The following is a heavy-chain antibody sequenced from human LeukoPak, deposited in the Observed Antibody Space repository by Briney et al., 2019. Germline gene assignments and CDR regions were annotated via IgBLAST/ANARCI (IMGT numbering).Heavy chain of an antibody. CDR2: TYYRSEWYH. V-gene: IGHV6-1*01. CDR3: ARDPQYSRSWNWFDP. D-gene: IGHD6-13*01. CDR1: GDSVSSNTAA. J-gene: IGHJ5*02. Sequence: SQTLSLTCAISGDSVSSNTAAWNWIRQSPSGGLEWLGRTYYRSEWYHDYAVSVKSRINMNADTSKNQFSLHLNSVIPEDTAVYYCARDPQYSRSWNWFDPWGQGTLVTVSS.